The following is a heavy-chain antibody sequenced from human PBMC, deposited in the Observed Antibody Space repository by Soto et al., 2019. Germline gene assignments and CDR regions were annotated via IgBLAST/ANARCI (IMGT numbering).Heavy chain of an antibody. CDR3: ARGRDAYKGGRS. V-gene: IGHV4-34*01. CDR1: GGSFSDYY. D-gene: IGHD1-1*01. J-gene: IGHJ4*02. CDR2: IHPSGGS. Sequence: QVQLQQWGAGLLKPSETLSLTCGVYGGSFSDYYWSWSRQSPGKGLGWIGEIHPSGGSSYNPSLRRRVTISVDTSKNQFSLKLSSVTAADTAVYYCARGRDAYKGGRSWGQGTLVIVSS.